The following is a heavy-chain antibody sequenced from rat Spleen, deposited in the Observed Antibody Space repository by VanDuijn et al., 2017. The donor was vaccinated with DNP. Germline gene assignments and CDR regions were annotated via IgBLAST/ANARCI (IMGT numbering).Heavy chain of an antibody. V-gene: IGHV5-22*01. CDR2: ISYDGTTT. CDR3: VRPDYYAGSYPFF. CDR1: GFTFSDYN. Sequence: EVHLVESGGGLVQPGRSLKLSCAASGFTFSDYNMAWVRQAPTKGLEWVAYISYDGTTTYYGDSVKGRFTISRDNAKSTLYLQMNSLRSEDMATYYCVRPDYYAGSYPFFWGPGTMVTVSS. D-gene: IGHD1-12*02. J-gene: IGHJ1*01.